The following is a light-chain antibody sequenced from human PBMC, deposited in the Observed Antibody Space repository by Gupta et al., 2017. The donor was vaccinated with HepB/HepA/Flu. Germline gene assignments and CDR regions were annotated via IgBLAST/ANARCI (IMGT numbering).Light chain of an antibody. V-gene: IGKV2D-29*01. CDR2: EAS. Sequence: DIVMTQTPLSLSVTPGQPASIPCKSSQSLLHTNGKTYLYWYLQKPGQPPQFLIYEASNRVSGVPDRFSGSGSGTDFTLKISRVEADDVGVYYCRQSIQDPRTFGPGTKVDIK. CDR1: QSLLHTNGKTY. J-gene: IGKJ3*01. CDR3: RQSIQDPRT.